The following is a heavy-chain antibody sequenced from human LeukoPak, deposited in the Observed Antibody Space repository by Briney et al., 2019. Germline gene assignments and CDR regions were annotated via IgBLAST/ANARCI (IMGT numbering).Heavy chain of an antibody. Sequence: PGGTLRLSCAASGSTFSSYWMHWVRQAPGKGLVWVSRINGDGSITNYADSVKGRFTISRDNAKNTLYLQMNRLRAEDTAVYYCRGVAARRDFDYWGQGTLVTVSS. V-gene: IGHV3-74*01. J-gene: IGHJ4*02. CDR1: GSTFSSYW. D-gene: IGHD6-6*01. CDR3: RGVAARRDFDY. CDR2: INGDGSIT.